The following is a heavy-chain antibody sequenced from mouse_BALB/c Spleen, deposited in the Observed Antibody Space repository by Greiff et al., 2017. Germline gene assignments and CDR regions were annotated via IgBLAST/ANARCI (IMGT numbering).Heavy chain of an antibody. V-gene: IGHV1-7*01. Sequence: VQLQQSGAELAKPGASVKMSCKASGYTFTSYWMHWVKQRPGQGLEWIGYINPSTGYTEYNQKFKDKATLTANKSSSTAYMQLSSLTSEDAAVYYGASRGLFDYWGQGTLVTVSA. CDR2: INPSTGYT. J-gene: IGHJ3*01. CDR3: ASRGLFDY. CDR1: GYTFTSYW.